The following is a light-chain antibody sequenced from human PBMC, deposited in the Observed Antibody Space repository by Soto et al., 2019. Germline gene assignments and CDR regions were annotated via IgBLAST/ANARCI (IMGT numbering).Light chain of an antibody. V-gene: IGKV3-20*01. CDR1: QSVSRNY. Sequence: EIVLTQSPGTLSLSPGEGATLSCRASQSVSRNYLAWYQQRPGQAPRLLIYTASNRATGIPARFSGSGSGTDFTLTISRLEPEDFAVYFCQQYDSSPLMFGQGTKVEI. J-gene: IGKJ1*01. CDR3: QQYDSSPLM. CDR2: TAS.